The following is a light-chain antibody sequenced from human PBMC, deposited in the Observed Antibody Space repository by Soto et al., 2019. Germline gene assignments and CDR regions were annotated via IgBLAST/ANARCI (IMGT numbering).Light chain of an antibody. Sequence: DIQMTQSPSSLSASVGDRVTITCRASQGISHYLAWYQQKPGKVPKLLIYAAASLQSGVPSRFSGSWSGTDFTLTIRSLQPEDVATYYCQNFGSAPPFTFGPGTKVDLK. V-gene: IGKV1-27*01. CDR3: QNFGSAPPFT. CDR1: QGISHY. J-gene: IGKJ3*01. CDR2: AAA.